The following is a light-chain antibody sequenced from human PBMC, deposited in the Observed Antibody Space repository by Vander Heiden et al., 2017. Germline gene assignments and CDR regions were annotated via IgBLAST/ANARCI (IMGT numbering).Light chain of an antibody. Sequence: QLVLTQSPSASAPLGPSVKLTCTLSSGHSSYAIAWHQQQPENGPRYLMKLNSDGSHTKGAGIPDRFSGSSSGAERYLTISSLQSDDEADYYCQTWDTGIQVFGTGTKVTVL. J-gene: IGLJ1*01. CDR2: LNSDGSH. CDR3: QTWDTGIQV. CDR1: SGHSSYA. V-gene: IGLV4-69*01.